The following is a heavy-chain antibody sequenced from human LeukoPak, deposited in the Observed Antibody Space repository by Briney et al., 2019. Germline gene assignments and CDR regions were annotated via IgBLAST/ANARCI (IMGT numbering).Heavy chain of an antibody. Sequence: PGGSLRLSCAASGFTFSSYAMSWVRQAPGKGLEWVSAISGSGGSTYYADSVKGRFTISRDNSKNTLYLQMNSLRAEDTAVYYCAKRSPGYYGSGSPGFDPWGQGTLVTVSS. V-gene: IGHV3-23*01. CDR2: ISGSGGST. CDR3: AKRSPGYYGSGSPGFDP. D-gene: IGHD3-10*01. CDR1: GFTFSSYA. J-gene: IGHJ5*02.